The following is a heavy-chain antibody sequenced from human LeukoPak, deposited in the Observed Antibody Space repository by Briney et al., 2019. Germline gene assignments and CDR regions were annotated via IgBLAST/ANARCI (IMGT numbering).Heavy chain of an antibody. V-gene: IGHV3-23*01. CDR1: GFTFSSSA. J-gene: IGHJ4*02. CDR3: AKGDYYDSSGYSYFDY. Sequence: GGSLRLSCAASGFTFSSSAMSWVRQVPGKGLEWVSGISASGGSTYYADSVRGRFTISRDNSKNTLYVQMNSLRDEDTAVYYCAKGDYYDSSGYSYFDYWGQGTLVTVSS. CDR2: ISASGGST. D-gene: IGHD3-22*01.